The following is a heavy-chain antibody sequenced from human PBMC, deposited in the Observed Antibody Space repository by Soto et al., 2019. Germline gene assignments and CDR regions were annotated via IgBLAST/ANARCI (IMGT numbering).Heavy chain of an antibody. V-gene: IGHV1-69*13. J-gene: IGHJ5*02. D-gene: IGHD6-13*01. Sequence: SVKVSCKASGGTFSSYAISWVRQAPGQGLEWMGGIIPIFGTANYAQKFQGRVTITADESTSTAYMELSSLRSEDTAVYYCASIAAVFGAFDPWGQGTLVTVSS. CDR2: IIPIFGTA. CDR1: GGTFSSYA. CDR3: ASIAAVFGAFDP.